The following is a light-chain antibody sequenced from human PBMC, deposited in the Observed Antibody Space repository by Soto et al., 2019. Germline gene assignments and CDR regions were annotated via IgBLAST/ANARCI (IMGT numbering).Light chain of an antibody. Sequence: DVVMTQSPLSLPVTLGQPASISCRSSQSLVLSDGNTYLSWFQQRPGQSPRRLIYKVSNRDSGVPDRFSGSGSGTDFTLKISRVEAEDVGFYYCMQITHWPPITFGQGTRLEIK. V-gene: IGKV2-30*02. CDR1: QSLVLSDGNTY. J-gene: IGKJ5*01. CDR2: KVS. CDR3: MQITHWPPIT.